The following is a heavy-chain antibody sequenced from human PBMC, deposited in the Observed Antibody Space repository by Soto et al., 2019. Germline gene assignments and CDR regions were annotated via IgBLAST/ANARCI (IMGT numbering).Heavy chain of an antibody. CDR3: ARVTGPHSSSAGGLDY. V-gene: IGHV4-30-4*01. D-gene: IGHD6-6*01. J-gene: IGHJ4*02. CDR2: IYYSGST. Sequence: SETLSLTCTVSGGSISSGDYYWSWIRQPPGKGLEWIGYIYYSGSTYYNPSLKSRVTMSVDTSKNQFSLKLSSVTAADTAVYYCARVTGPHSSSAGGLDYWGQGTLVTVSS. CDR1: GGSISSGDYY.